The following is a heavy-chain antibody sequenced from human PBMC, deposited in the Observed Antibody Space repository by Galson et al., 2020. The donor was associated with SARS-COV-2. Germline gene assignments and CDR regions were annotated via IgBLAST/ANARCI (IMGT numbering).Heavy chain of an antibody. CDR3: ARVRKLEWLLWGAYYYYGMDV. Sequence: GGSLRLSCAASGFTFSSYAMHWVRQAPGKGLEWVAAISYAGSNKYYADSVKGRFTIPRDNSKNTLYLQMNSLRAEDTAVYYCARVRKLEWLLWGAYYYYGMDVWGQGTTVTVSS. J-gene: IGHJ6*02. D-gene: IGHD3-3*01. V-gene: IGHV3-30*04. CDR2: ISYAGSNK. CDR1: GFTFSSYA.